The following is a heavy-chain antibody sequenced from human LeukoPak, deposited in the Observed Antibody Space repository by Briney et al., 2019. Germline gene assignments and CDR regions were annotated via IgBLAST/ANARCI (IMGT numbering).Heavy chain of an antibody. CDR3: AKGRDNIVVVTAAPVSYFDY. V-gene: IGHV3-23*01. J-gene: IGHJ4*02. CDR1: GFTFSSYA. Sequence: GGSLRLSCAASGFTFSSYAMSWVRQAPGKGLEWVSAISGSGGSTYYADSVKGRFTISRDNAKNSLYLQMNSLRAEDTAVYYCAKGRDNIVVVTAAPVSYFDYWGQGTLVTVSS. D-gene: IGHD2-21*02. CDR2: ISGSGGST.